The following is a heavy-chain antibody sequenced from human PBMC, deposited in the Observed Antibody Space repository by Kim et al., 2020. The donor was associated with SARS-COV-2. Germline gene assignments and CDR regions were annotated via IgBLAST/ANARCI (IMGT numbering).Heavy chain of an antibody. D-gene: IGHD3-10*01. J-gene: IGHJ6*02. CDR1: GFTFSSYG. V-gene: IGHV3-30*18. CDR3: AKEQTPLAWVGGGMDV. Sequence: GGSLRLSCAASGFTFSSYGMHWVRQAPGKGLEWVAVISYDGSNKYYADSVKGRFTISRDNSKNTLYLQMNSLRAEDTAVYYCAKEQTPLAWVGGGMDVWGQGTTVTVSS. CDR2: ISYDGSNK.